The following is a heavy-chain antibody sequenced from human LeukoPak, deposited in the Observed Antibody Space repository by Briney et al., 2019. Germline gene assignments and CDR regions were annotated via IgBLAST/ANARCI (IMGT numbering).Heavy chain of an antibody. D-gene: IGHD3-9*01. CDR1: GFTFSRYR. Sequence: GGSLRLSCGASGFTFSRYRMHWVRQAPGKGLEWVAVISYDGSNQYYGDSVKGRFTISRDNSRNTLYLQMNSLRVEDTAVYSCARDGYDMLTGDYAYHLDQWGQGTLVAVSS. J-gene: IGHJ4*02. CDR3: ARDGYDMLTGDYAYHLDQ. V-gene: IGHV3-30*03. CDR2: ISYDGSNQ.